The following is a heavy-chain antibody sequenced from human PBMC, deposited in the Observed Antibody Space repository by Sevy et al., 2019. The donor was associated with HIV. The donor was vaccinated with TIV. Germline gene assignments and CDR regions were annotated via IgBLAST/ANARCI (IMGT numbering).Heavy chain of an antibody. V-gene: IGHV4-30-2*01. Sequence: SETLSLTCAVSGGSISSGGYSWSWIRQPPGKGLEWIGYIYHSGSTYYNPSPKSRLTISVDRSKNRFSLNLSSVTAADTAVYYCARVATGTHHNNWFDPWGQGTLVTVSS. J-gene: IGHJ5*02. CDR2: IYHSGST. D-gene: IGHD1-1*01. CDR3: ARVATGTHHNNWFDP. CDR1: GGSISSGGYS.